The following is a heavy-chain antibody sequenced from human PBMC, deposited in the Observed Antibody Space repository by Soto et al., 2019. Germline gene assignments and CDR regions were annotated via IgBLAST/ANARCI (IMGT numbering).Heavy chain of an antibody. CDR2: IYYSGST. CDR1: GGSISSGGYY. CDR3: ARDLTDDFSPPVLGY. J-gene: IGHJ4*02. Sequence: QVQLQESGPGLVKPSQTLSLTCTVSGGSISSGGYYWSWIRQHPGKGLEWIGYIYYSGSTYYNPYLKSRVTISVDTSKNQFSLKLSSVTAADTAVYYCARDLTDDFSPPVLGYWGQGTLVTVSS. D-gene: IGHD3-3*01. V-gene: IGHV4-31*03.